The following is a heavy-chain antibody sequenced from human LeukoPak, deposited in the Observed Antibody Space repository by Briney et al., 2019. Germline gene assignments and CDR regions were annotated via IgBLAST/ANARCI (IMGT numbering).Heavy chain of an antibody. CDR1: GGSFSGYY. V-gene: IGHV4-34*01. CDR2: INHSGST. CDR3: ARGLKSFDY. J-gene: IGHJ4*02. Sequence: PSETLSLTCAVYGGSFSGYYWSWIRQPPGKGLEWIGEINHSGSTNYNPSLKSRVTISVDTSKNQFSLKLSSVTAADTAVYYCARGLKSFDYWGQGTLVTVSS.